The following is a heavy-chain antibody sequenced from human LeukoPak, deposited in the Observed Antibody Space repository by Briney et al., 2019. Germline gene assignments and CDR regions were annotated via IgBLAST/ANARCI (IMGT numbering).Heavy chain of an antibody. J-gene: IGHJ4*02. CDR3: ARAPNQVIRDFDY. CDR1: GYTFTSYD. Sequence: GASVNVSYKASGYTFTSYDINWVRQAAGQGLEWMGWMNPNSGNTGYAQKFQGRVTMTRNTSISTAYMELSSLRSEDTAVYYCARAPNQVIRDFDYWGQGTLVTVSS. V-gene: IGHV1-8*01. CDR2: MNPNSGNT. D-gene: IGHD2/OR15-2a*01.